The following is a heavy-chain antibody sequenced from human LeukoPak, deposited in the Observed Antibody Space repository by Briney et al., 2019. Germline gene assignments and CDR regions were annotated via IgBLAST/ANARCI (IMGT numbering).Heavy chain of an antibody. CDR3: ARSYCSGENCYDEGYLGP. J-gene: IGHJ5*02. CDR1: GYTFTGYY. V-gene: IGHV1-2*02. CDR2: INPNSGAT. D-gene: IGHD2-15*01. Sequence: ASVKVSCKASGYTFTGYYMHWVRQAPGQGLEWMGWINPNSGATNYAQSFQGRVTMTRDTSISTVYVELSRLRSDDTAVYYCARSYCSGENCYDEGYLGPWGRGTLVTVSS.